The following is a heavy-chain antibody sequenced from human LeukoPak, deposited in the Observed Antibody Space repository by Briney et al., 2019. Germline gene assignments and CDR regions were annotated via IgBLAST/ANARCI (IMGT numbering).Heavy chain of an antibody. CDR3: ARGPSGYHNT. D-gene: IGHD5-12*01. Sequence: GGSLRLSCAASGFTFSSYGMNWVRQAPGKGLEWVAYISSSSRTIYYADSVKGRFTISRDNSKNTLYLQMNSLRAEDTAVYYCARGPSGYHNTGGQGTLVTVSS. CDR2: ISSSSRTI. CDR1: GFTFSSYG. V-gene: IGHV3-48*01. J-gene: IGHJ4*02.